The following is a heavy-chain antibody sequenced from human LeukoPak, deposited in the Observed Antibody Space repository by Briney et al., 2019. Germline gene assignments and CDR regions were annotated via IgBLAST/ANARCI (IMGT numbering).Heavy chain of an antibody. CDR1: GFTFSSYS. V-gene: IGHV3-48*02. J-gene: IGHJ3*02. CDR3: ARGWWVKIFWSGPHAFDI. CDR2: ISSSSSTI. Sequence: GGSLRLSCAASGFTFSSYSMNWVRQAPGKGLEWVSYISSSSSTIYYADSAKGRFTISRDNAKNSLYLQMNSLRDEDTAVYYCARGWWVKIFWSGPHAFDIWGQGTMVTVSS. D-gene: IGHD3-3*01.